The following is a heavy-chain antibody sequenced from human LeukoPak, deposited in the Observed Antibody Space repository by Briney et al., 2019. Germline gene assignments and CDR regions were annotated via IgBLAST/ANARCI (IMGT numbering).Heavy chain of an antibody. CDR1: GGTFSSYA. D-gene: IGHD3-22*01. CDR2: IIPIFGTA. J-gene: IGHJ3*02. Sequence: SVKVSCKASGGTFSSYAISWVRQAPGQGLEWMGGIIPIFGTANYAQKFQGRVTITTDESTGTAYMELSSLRSEDTAVYYCARGLDYYDSHHIWGQGTMVTVSS. V-gene: IGHV1-69*05. CDR3: ARGLDYYDSHHI.